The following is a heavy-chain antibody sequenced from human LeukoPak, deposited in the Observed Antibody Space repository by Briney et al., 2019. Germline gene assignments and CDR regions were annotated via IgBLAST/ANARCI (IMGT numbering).Heavy chain of an antibody. J-gene: IGHJ4*02. D-gene: IGHD3-10*01. CDR2: IFHTGSA. CDR3: ARYGSGNTEFDY. V-gene: IGHV4-59*01. CDR1: GGSISSFY. Sequence: PSETLSLTCSVSGGSISSFYWSWIRQPPGQGLEWIGYIFHTGSASYNPSLRSRVTMSVDTSKNQFSLRLTSVSAADTAVYYCARYGSGNTEFDYWGQGTLVTVSS.